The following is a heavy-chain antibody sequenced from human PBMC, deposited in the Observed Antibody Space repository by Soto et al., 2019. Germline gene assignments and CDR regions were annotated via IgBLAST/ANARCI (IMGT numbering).Heavy chain of an antibody. CDR1: GGTFGNSA. CDR2: IMPIFPTP. Sequence: QVQLVQSGAEVKKPGSSVTVSCKASGGTFGNSAISWVLHAPGQGLAWMGGIMPIFPTPDYAQKFQGRVTITPNESTSTAYMELTSLRSEDTAVYYCARDKDRPQLGGNYYYGIDVWGQGTTVTVSS. D-gene: IGHD3-3*02. J-gene: IGHJ6*02. V-gene: IGHV1-69*05. CDR3: ARDKDRPQLGGNYYYGIDV.